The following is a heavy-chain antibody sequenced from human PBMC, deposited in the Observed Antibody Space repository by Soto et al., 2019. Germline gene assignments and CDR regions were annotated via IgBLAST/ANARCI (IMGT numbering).Heavy chain of an antibody. J-gene: IGHJ5*02. Sequence: GGSLRLSCTASGFTFSNAWMTWVRQAPGKGLEWVGRIKSKTDGGTTDYAAPVKGSFTISRDDSKNTMYLQMNSLKTEDTAVYYCTIPRGPMIRPWGQGTLVTVS. CDR1: GFTFSNAW. CDR3: TIPRGPMIRP. CDR2: IKSKTDGGTT. D-gene: IGHD3-22*01. V-gene: IGHV3-15*01.